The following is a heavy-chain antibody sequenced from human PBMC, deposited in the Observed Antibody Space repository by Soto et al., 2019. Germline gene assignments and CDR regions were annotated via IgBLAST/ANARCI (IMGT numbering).Heavy chain of an antibody. Sequence: SETLSLTCTVSGGSISSGGYYWSWIRQHPGKGLEWIGYIYYSGSTYYNPSLKSRVTISVDTSKNQFSLKLSSVTAADTAVYYCARYCISTSCMAAFDYWGQGTLVTVSS. CDR3: ARYCISTSCMAAFDY. CDR1: GGSISSGGYY. CDR2: IYYSGST. D-gene: IGHD2-2*01. V-gene: IGHV4-31*03. J-gene: IGHJ4*02.